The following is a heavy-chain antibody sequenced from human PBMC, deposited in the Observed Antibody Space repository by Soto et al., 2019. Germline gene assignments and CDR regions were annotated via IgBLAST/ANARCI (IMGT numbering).Heavy chain of an antibody. CDR3: ARGLIAVAGPPRYYFDY. D-gene: IGHD6-19*01. CDR1: GFTFSSYS. V-gene: IGHV3-48*02. CDR2: ISSSSSTI. Sequence: GGSLRLSCAASGFTFSSYSMNWVRQAPGKGLERVSYISSSSSTIYYAESVKGRFTISRDNAKNSLYLQMNSLRDEDTAVYYCARGLIAVAGPPRYYFDYWGQGTLVTVSS. J-gene: IGHJ4*02.